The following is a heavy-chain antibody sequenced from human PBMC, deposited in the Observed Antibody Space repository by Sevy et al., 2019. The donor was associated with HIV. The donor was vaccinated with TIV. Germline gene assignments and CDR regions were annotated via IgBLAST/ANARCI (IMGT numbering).Heavy chain of an antibody. CDR3: ARDLMGEYSGYDGAGYYGMDV. CDR1: GFTFSIYS. J-gene: IGHJ6*02. CDR2: ISSSSTYK. D-gene: IGHD5-12*01. Sequence: GGFLRLSCAASGFTFSIYSMNWVRQAPGKGLEWISSISSSSTYKYYADSVKGRFTISRDNAKNSLYLQTNSLRAEDTAVYYCARDLMGEYSGYDGAGYYGMDVWGQGITVTVSS. V-gene: IGHV3-21*01.